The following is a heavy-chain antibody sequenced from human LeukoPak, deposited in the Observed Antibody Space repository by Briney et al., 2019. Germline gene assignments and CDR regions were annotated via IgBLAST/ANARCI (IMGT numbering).Heavy chain of an antibody. CDR1: GGTFSSYA. V-gene: IGHV1-69*01. J-gene: IGHJ5*02. CDR3: ARGPYYYDPSWFDP. Sequence: GSSVKVSCKASGGTFSSYAISWVRQAPGQGLEWMGGIIPIFGTANYAQKFQGRVTITADESTSTAYMELSSLRSVDTAVYYCARGPYYYDPSWFDPWGQGTLVTVSS. D-gene: IGHD3-22*01. CDR2: IIPIFGTA.